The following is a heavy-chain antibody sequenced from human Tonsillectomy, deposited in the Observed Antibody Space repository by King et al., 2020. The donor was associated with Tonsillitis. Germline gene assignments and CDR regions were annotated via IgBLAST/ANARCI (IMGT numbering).Heavy chain of an antibody. V-gene: IGHV1-18*01. CDR2: ISAYNGNT. J-gene: IGHJ4*02. Sequence: VQLVESGAEVKKPGASVKVSCKASGYTFTSYGISWGRQSPGQGLEWMGWISAYNGNTNYAQKLQGRVPMTTDTSTSTAYMGLRSLRSDDTAVYYCARTDYDYVWGTLDYWGQGTLVTVSS. CDR3: ARTDYDYVWGTLDY. CDR1: GYTFTSYG. D-gene: IGHD3-16*01.